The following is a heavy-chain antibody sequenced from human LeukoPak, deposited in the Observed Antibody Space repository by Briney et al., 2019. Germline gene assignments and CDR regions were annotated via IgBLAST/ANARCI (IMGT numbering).Heavy chain of an antibody. J-gene: IGHJ4*02. Sequence: ASVKVSCKASGGTFSSYAISWVRQAPGQGLEWMGGIIPIFGTANYAQKFQGRVTITADESTSTAYMGLSSLRSEDTAVYYCAREKLGGDTAMAAFDYWGQGTLVTVSS. CDR3: AREKLGGDTAMAAFDY. V-gene: IGHV1-69*13. CDR2: IIPIFGTA. D-gene: IGHD5-18*01. CDR1: GGTFSSYA.